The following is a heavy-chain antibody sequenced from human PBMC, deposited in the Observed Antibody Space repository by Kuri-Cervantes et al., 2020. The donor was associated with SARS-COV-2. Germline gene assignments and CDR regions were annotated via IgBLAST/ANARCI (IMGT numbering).Heavy chain of an antibody. CDR3: ARVPDDSSGYQGELDY. Sequence: ASVKVSCKASGYTFTGYYMHWVRQAPGQGLEWMGWINPNSGGTNYAQKFQGRVTITADESTSTAYMELSSLRSEDTAVYYCARVPDDSSGYQGELDYWGQGNLVNGAS. V-gene: IGHV1-2*02. CDR1: GYTFTGYY. D-gene: IGHD3-22*01. CDR2: INPNSGGT. J-gene: IGHJ4*02.